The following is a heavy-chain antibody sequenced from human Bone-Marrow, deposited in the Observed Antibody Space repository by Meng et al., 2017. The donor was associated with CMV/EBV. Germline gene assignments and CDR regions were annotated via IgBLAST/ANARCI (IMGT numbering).Heavy chain of an antibody. J-gene: IGHJ6*02. Sequence: SETLSLTCTVSGGSISSYYWGWIRQPPGKGLEWIGSIYYSGSTYYNPSLKSRVTISVDTSKNQFSLKLSSVTAADTAVYYCARESYDFWSGTPGVGDGMDVWGQGTTVTVSS. CDR1: GGSISSYY. CDR3: ARESYDFWSGTPGVGDGMDV. D-gene: IGHD3-3*01. V-gene: IGHV4-39*07. CDR2: IYYSGST.